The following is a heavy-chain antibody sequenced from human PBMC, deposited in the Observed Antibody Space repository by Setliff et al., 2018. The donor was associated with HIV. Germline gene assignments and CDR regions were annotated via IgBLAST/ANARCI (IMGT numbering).Heavy chain of an antibody. CDR2: SNTGNGNT. CDR1: GYTFTTYT. Sequence: ASVKVSCKAYGYTFTTYTIHWVRQAPGQGLEWMGWSNTGNGNTKYSQKFQGRVTITRDTSATTAYMELSSLRSEDTAVYFCARDSRDIVVVIAPEPEPYYYYGMDAWGEGTTVTVSS. CDR3: ARDSRDIVVVIAPEPEPYYYYGMDA. D-gene: IGHD2-15*01. V-gene: IGHV1-3*04. J-gene: IGHJ6*04.